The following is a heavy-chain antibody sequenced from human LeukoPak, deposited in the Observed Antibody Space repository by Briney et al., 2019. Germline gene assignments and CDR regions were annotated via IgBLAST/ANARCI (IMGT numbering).Heavy chain of an antibody. Sequence: SETLSLTCTVSGGSISSSSYYWGWIRQPPGKGLEWIGSIYYSGSTYYNPSLKSRVTISVDTSKNQFSLKLSSVTAADTAVYYCARHPSGVVDYWGQGTLVTVSS. V-gene: IGHV4-39*01. CDR1: GGSISSSSYY. CDR2: IYYSGST. D-gene: IGHD2-15*01. CDR3: ARHPSGVVDY. J-gene: IGHJ4*02.